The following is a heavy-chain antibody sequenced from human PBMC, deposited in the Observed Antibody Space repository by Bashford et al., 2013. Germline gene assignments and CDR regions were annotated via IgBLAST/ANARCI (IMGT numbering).Heavy chain of an antibody. CDR2: IYHSGST. J-gene: IGHJ4*02. D-gene: IGHD4-23*01. V-gene: IGHV4-30-2*01. CDR1: GGSISSGGYS. CDR3: ARAAGGGHLGY. Sequence: SETLSLTCAVSGGSISSGGYSWSWIRQPPGKGLEWIGYIYHSGSTYYNPSLKSRVTISVDRSKNQFSLKLSSVTAADTAVYYCARAAGGGHLGYWGQGTLVTVSS.